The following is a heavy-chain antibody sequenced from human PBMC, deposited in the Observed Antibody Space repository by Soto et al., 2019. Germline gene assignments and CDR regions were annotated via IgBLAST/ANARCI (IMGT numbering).Heavy chain of an antibody. CDR3: ARASGLFRYYDSSGYYYFDY. D-gene: IGHD3-22*01. CDR2: IYYSGST. J-gene: IGHJ4*02. CDR1: GGSISSGGYY. V-gene: IGHV4-31*03. Sequence: SETLALTCTVSGGSISSGGYYWSWIRKHPGKGLEWIGYIYYSGSTYYNPSLKSRVTISGDTSKNQFSRKLSSVTAADTAVYYCARASGLFRYYDSSGYYYFDYWGQGTLVTVSS.